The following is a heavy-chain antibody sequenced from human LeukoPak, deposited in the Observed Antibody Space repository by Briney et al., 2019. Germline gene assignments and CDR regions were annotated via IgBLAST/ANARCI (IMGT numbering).Heavy chain of an antibody. CDR1: GYTFTSYG. Sequence: ASVKVSCKASGYTFTSYGISWVRQAPGQGLEWMGWISAYNGNTNYAQKLQGRVTMTTDTSMSTAYMELRSLRSDDTAVYYCARDPGYYDSSGISTSDAFDIWGQGTMVTVSS. CDR2: ISAYNGNT. V-gene: IGHV1-18*01. J-gene: IGHJ3*02. D-gene: IGHD3-22*01. CDR3: ARDPGYYDSSGISTSDAFDI.